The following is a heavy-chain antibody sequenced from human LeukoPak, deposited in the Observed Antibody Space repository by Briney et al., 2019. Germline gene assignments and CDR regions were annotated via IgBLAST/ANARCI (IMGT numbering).Heavy chain of an antibody. V-gene: IGHV3-23*01. Sequence: GGSLRLSCAASGFFFNNYAMSWVRQAPGRGLEWVSSLSRSGASTYYADSVKGRFTISRDNAQNSLYLQMNSLRDEDTAVYYCARDSRFGKLLIPYFDYWGQGTLVTVSS. CDR1: GFFFNNYA. D-gene: IGHD3-10*01. CDR3: ARDSRFGKLLIPYFDY. J-gene: IGHJ4*02. CDR2: LSRSGAST.